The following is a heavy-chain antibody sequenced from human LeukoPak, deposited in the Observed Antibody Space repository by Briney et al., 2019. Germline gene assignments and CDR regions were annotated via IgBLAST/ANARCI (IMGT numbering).Heavy chain of an antibody. CDR3: ARRRHPLDY. J-gene: IGHJ4*02. Sequence: SETLSLTCAVYGGSFSGYYWSWIRQPPGKGLEWIGEINHSGSTNYNPSLKSRVTISVDTSKNQFSLKLSSVTAADTAVHYCARRRHPLDYWGQGTLVTVSS. V-gene: IGHV4-34*01. CDR1: GGSFSGYY. CDR2: INHSGST.